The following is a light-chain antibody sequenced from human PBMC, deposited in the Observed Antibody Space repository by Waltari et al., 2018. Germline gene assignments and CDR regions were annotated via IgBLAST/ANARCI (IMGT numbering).Light chain of an antibody. J-gene: IGLJ1*01. Sequence: QSALTQPASVSGSPGQSITIPCTAPSSDVGNYNVVSWYQHHPGKAPKLMIYEGNKRPAGVSDRFSGSKSGNRASLTISGLQAEDEADYYCCSYASSSGYVFGTGTEVTVL. CDR2: EGN. CDR1: SSDVGNYNV. V-gene: IGLV2-23*01. CDR3: CSYASSSGYV.